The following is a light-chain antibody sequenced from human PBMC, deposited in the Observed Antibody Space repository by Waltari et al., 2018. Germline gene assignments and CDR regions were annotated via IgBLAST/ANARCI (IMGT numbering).Light chain of an antibody. J-gene: IGLJ2*01. Sequence: SYELSQPPSMSVSPRQTASIPCSGDKLRDKYVSWYQQKPGQSPVLVLHQDIKRPSGIPERFSGSNSGNTATLTISGTQAVDEADYYCQAWDIFGGGTKLTVL. V-gene: IGLV3-1*01. CDR2: QDI. CDR1: KLRDKY. CDR3: QAWDI.